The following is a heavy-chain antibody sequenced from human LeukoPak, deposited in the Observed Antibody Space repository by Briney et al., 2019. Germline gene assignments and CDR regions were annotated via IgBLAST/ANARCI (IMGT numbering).Heavy chain of an antibody. V-gene: IGHV3-73*01. CDR3: TRQPQGTGTVDY. Sequence: GGSLRLSCAASGFTFSDSPIHWVRQASGKGLEWVGRVRDKVNSYATGYAASVKGRFSIPRDDSKNTAYLQMNSLKIEDTAVYYCTRQPQGTGTVDYWGQGTLVTVSS. D-gene: IGHD3/OR15-3a*01. J-gene: IGHJ4*02. CDR2: VRDKVNSYAT. CDR1: GFTFSDSP.